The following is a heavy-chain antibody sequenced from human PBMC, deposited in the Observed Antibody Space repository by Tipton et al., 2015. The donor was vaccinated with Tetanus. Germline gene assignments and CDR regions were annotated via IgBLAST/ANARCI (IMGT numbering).Heavy chain of an antibody. J-gene: IGHJ4*02. CDR1: GGSITSNY. Sequence: TLSLTCTVSGGSITSNYWTWIRQPAGKGLEWIGRIYTSGSTNYNPSLKSRVTMSVDTSKNQFSLKLSSVTAADTAVYYCARGVWFGPGPKYYFDYWGQGTLVTVSS. CDR2: IYTSGST. D-gene: IGHD3-10*01. CDR3: ARGVWFGPGPKYYFDY. V-gene: IGHV4-4*07.